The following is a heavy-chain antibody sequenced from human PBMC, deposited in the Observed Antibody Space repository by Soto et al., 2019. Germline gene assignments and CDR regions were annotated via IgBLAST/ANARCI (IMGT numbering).Heavy chain of an antibody. CDR2: ISAYNGNT. J-gene: IGHJ4*02. Sequence: ASVKVSCEASGYTFTSYGISWLRQDPGQGLEWMGWISAYNGNTNYAQKLQGRVTMTTDTSTSTAYMELRSLRSEETAVYYCARDYSSGWYGRYFDYWGQGTLVTVCS. CDR3: ARDYSSGWYGRYFDY. V-gene: IGHV1-18*01. D-gene: IGHD6-19*01. CDR1: GYTFTSYG.